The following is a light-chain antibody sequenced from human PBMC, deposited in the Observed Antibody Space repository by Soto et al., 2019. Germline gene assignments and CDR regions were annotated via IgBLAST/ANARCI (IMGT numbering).Light chain of an antibody. J-gene: IGKJ1*01. V-gene: IGKV3-20*01. CDR2: GAS. CDR1: QSVSSSY. Sequence: EIVLTQSPGTLSLPPGERATLSCRASQSVSSSYLAWYQQKPGQAPRLLIYGASSRATGIPDRFSGSGSGTDFTLTISRLEPEDFAVYYCQQYGSSPETFGQGTRWIS. CDR3: QQYGSSPET.